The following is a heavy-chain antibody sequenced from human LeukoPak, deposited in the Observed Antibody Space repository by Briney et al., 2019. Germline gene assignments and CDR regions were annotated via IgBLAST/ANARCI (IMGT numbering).Heavy chain of an antibody. V-gene: IGHV1-46*01. CDR2: INPSGGST. CDR3: ARLGYCTNGVCYRFEGGYDLGY. J-gene: IGHJ4*02. Sequence: ASVKVSCKASGYTFTGYYMHWVRQAPGQGLEWMGIINPSGGSTSYAQKFQGRVTMTRDMSTSTVYMELSSLRSEDTAVYYCARLGYCTNGVCYRFEGGYDLGYWGQGTLVTVSS. CDR1: GYTFTGYY. D-gene: IGHD2-8*01.